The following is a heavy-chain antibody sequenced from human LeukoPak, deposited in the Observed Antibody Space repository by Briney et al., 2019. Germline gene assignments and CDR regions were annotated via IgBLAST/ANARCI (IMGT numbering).Heavy chain of an antibody. J-gene: IGHJ5*02. CDR2: MNPNSGNT. CDR3: AGYYYGSGAANWFDP. CDR1: GYTFTSYD. D-gene: IGHD3-10*01. Sequence: AASVKVSCKASGYTFTSYDINWVRQATGQGLEWMGWMNPNSGNTGYAQKFQGRVTMTRNTSISTAYMELSSLRSEDTAVYYCAGYYYGSGAANWFDPWGQETLVTVSS. V-gene: IGHV1-8*01.